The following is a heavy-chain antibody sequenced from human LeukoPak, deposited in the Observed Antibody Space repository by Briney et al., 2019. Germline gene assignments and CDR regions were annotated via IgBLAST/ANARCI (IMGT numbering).Heavy chain of an antibody. CDR2: IYYSGST. V-gene: IGHV4-39*07. CDR1: GGSISSSSYY. CDR3: ARVPQGTSPVDY. D-gene: IGHD1/OR15-1a*01. Sequence: SETLSLTCTVSGGSISSSSYYWGWIRQPPGKGLEWIGSIYYSGSTYYNPSLKSRVTISVDTSKNQFSLKLSSVTAADTAVYYCARVPQGTSPVDYWGQGTLVTVSS. J-gene: IGHJ4*02.